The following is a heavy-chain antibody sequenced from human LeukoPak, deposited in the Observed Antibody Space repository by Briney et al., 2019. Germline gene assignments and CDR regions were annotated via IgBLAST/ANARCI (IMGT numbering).Heavy chain of an antibody. D-gene: IGHD2-21*02. CDR3: AFGGDSRAFDI. Sequence: SETLSLTCAVYGGSFSGYYWSWIRQPPGKGLEWIGEINHSGSTNYNPSLKSRVTISVDTSKNQFSLKLSSVTAADTAVYYCAFGGDSRAFDIWGQGTMVTVSS. CDR1: GGSFSGYY. CDR2: INHSGST. J-gene: IGHJ3*02. V-gene: IGHV4-34*01.